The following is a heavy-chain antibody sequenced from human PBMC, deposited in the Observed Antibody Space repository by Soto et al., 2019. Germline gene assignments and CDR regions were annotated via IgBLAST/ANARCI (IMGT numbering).Heavy chain of an antibody. V-gene: IGHV3-21*01. CDR1: GFIFSDFS. CDR2: IGSSGGYI. D-gene: IGHD2-2*01. Sequence: LRLSCAVSGFIFSDFSMNWVRQAPGKGLEWVASIGSSGGYIFYADSVKGRFTISRDNAKKSLDLQINSLRAEDTAVYYCAREKKHQSLGGRFGMDVWGQGTTVTVSS. J-gene: IGHJ6*02. CDR3: AREKKHQSLGGRFGMDV.